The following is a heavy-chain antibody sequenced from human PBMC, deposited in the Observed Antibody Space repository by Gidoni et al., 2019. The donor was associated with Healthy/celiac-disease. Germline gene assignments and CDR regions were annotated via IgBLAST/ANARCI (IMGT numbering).Heavy chain of an antibody. CDR3: ARGTVLGRLSSCSGWCHYYYYGMDV. Sequence: QVQLQQCAAGLLKPSVTLSLTCAVYGGFFSGHYWPWIPQPPGKGLAWIGEINHSGSTNYNPSLKSRITISVDTSKNQFSLKLSSVTAADTAVYYCARGTVLGRLSSCSGWCHYYYYGMDVWGQGTTVTVSS. CDR1: GGFFSGHY. CDR2: INHSGST. V-gene: IGHV4-34*01. D-gene: IGHD6-19*01. J-gene: IGHJ6*02.